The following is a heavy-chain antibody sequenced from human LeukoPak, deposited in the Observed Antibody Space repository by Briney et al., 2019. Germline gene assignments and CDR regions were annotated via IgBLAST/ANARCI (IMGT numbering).Heavy chain of an antibody. Sequence: PSETLSLTCTVSGGSISSYYWSWIRQPPGKGLEWIGYIYTSGSTNYNPSLKSRVTISVDTSKNQFSLKLSSVTAADTAVYYCVRLSLLYYDFWSGYSNWFDPWGQGTLVTVSS. J-gene: IGHJ5*02. CDR1: GGSISSYY. CDR2: IYTSGST. CDR3: VRLSLLYYDFWSGYSNWFDP. V-gene: IGHV4-4*09. D-gene: IGHD3-3*01.